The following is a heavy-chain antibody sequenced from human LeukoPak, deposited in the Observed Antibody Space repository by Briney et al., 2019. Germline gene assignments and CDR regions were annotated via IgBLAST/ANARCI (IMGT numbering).Heavy chain of an antibody. CDR1: GYTFTGYY. CDR2: INPNSGGT. D-gene: IGHD2-21*01. V-gene: IGHV1-2*02. CDR3: ASGGDWTPGNY. J-gene: IGHJ4*02. Sequence: ASVKVSCKASGYTFTGYYMHWVRQAPGQGLEWMGWINPNSGGTNYALKFQGRVTMTRDTSISTAYMELSRLRSDDTAVYYCASGGDWTPGNYWGQGTLVTVSS.